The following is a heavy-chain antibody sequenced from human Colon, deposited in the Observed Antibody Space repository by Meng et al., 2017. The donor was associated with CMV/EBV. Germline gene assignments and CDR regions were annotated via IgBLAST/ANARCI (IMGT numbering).Heavy chain of an antibody. D-gene: IGHD5-18*01. CDR1: GFTFSSYA. Sequence: GESLKISCAASGFTFSSYAMHWVRQAPGKGLEWVAVISYDGSNKYYADSVKGRFTISRDNSKNTLYLQMNSLRAEDTAVYYCARDIYSYGYGHYYGMDVWGQGTTVTVSS. CDR2: ISYDGSNK. J-gene: IGHJ6*02. CDR3: ARDIYSYGYGHYYGMDV. V-gene: IGHV3-30*04.